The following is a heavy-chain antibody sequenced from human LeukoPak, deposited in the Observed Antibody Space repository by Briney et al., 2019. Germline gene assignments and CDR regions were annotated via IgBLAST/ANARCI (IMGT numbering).Heavy chain of an antibody. D-gene: IGHD6-19*01. CDR1: GYTFTSYW. V-gene: IGHV5-51*01. Sequence: GESLKVSCKASGYTFTSYWIGWVRQMPGKGLEWMGIIYPGDSHTTYSPSVQGQVTISADKSISTAYLHWSSLKASDTAMYYCARLGPDSGLRDWGQGTLVTVSS. CDR3: ARLGPDSGLRD. J-gene: IGHJ4*02. CDR2: IYPGDSHT.